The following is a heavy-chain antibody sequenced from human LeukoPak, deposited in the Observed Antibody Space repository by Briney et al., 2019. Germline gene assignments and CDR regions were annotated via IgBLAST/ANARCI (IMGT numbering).Heavy chain of an antibody. CDR2: IYYSGST. Sequence: SQTLSLTCTVSGGSISSGGYYWSWIRQHPGKGLEWIGYIYYSGSTYYNPSLKSRVTISVDTSKNQFSLKLSSVTAADTAVYYCARRYCSSTSCYVGGYDYWGQGTLVTVSS. CDR3: ARRYCSSTSCYVGGYDY. J-gene: IGHJ4*02. V-gene: IGHV4-31*03. D-gene: IGHD2-2*01. CDR1: GGSISSGGYY.